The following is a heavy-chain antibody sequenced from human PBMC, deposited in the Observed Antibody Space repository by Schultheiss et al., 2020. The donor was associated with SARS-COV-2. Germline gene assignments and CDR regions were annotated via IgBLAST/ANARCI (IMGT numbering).Heavy chain of an antibody. Sequence: SETLSLTCTVSGGSISSGGYYWSWIRQHPGKGLEWIGYIYHSGSTYYNPSLKSRVTISVDTSKNQFSLKLSSVTAADTAVYYCAREGELGSSSAYYYYYGMDVWGQGTTVTVSS. CDR2: IYHSGST. J-gene: IGHJ6*02. D-gene: IGHD6-6*01. CDR3: AREGELGSSSAYYYYYGMDV. CDR1: GGSISSGGYY. V-gene: IGHV4-31*03.